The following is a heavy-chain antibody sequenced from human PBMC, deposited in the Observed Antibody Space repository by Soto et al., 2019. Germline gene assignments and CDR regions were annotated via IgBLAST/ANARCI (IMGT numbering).Heavy chain of an antibody. CDR1: GDSVSSNSAA. J-gene: IGHJ3*02. CDR3: ARVFSRTTSIAARFAFDI. CDR2: TYYRSKWYN. V-gene: IGHV6-1*01. Sequence: PSQTLSLTFVISGDSVSSNSAAWNWIRQSPSRGLEWLGRTYYRSKWYNDYAVSVKSRITINPDTSKNQFSLQLNSVTPEDTAVYYCARVFSRTTSIAARFAFDIWGQGTMVTVSS. D-gene: IGHD6-6*01.